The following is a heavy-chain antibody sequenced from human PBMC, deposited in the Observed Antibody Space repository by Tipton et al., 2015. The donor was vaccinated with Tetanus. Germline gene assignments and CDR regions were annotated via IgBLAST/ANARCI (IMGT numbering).Heavy chain of an antibody. CDR2: INHSGST. J-gene: IGHJ5*02. CDR1: GGSFSGYY. V-gene: IGHV4-34*01. CDR3: ARDGWGLTNWFDP. D-gene: IGHD7-27*01. Sequence: AGLVKPSETLSLTCAVYGGSFSGYYWSWIRQPPGKGLEWIGEINHSGSTNYNPSLKSRVTISVDTSKNQFSLKLSSVTAADTAVYYCARDGWGLTNWFDPWGQGTLVTVSS.